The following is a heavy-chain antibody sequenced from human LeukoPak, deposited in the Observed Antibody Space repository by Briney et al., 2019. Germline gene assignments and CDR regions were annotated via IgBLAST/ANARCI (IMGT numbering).Heavy chain of an antibody. CDR2: IYSGGST. CDR1: GFTVSNNY. J-gene: IGHJ6*03. CDR3: AKVTGVATMGYYYYYMDV. V-gene: IGHV3-53*01. Sequence: GGSLRLSCAASGFTVSNNYMNWVRQAPGKGLEWVSVIYSGGSTYYADSVKGRFTISRDNSKNTLSLQTNSLRAEDTAVYYCAKVTGVATMGYYYYYMDVWGKGTTVTVSS. D-gene: IGHD5-12*01.